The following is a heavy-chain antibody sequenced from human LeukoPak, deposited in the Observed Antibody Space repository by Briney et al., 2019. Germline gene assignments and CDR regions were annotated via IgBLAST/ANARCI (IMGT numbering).Heavy chain of an antibody. J-gene: IGHJ4*02. Sequence: SETLSLTCTVSGVSISSSSYYWGWIRQPPGKGLEWIGSIYYSGSTYYNPSLKSRVTISVDTSKNQFSLKLSSVTAADTAVYYCARNGYNYADWGQGTLVTVSS. D-gene: IGHD5-24*01. V-gene: IGHV4-39*07. CDR3: ARNGYNYAD. CDR2: IYYSGST. CDR1: GVSISSSSYY.